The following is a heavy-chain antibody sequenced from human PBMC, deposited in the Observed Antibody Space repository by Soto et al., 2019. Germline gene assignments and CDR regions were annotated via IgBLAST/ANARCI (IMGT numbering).Heavy chain of an antibody. V-gene: IGHV4-4*02. CDR2: THHIGNT. D-gene: IGHD2-2*01. J-gene: IGHJ4*02. CDR3: AGRQYLASFDS. CDR1: SGSISSSTW. Sequence: QVQLQESGPGLLKPSGTLSLTCAVSSGSISSSTWWTWVRQPPGKGLEWIGETHHIGNTNYNPSLERRVTIALDKSKNQFSLRLTSVTAADTAVYYCAGRQYLASFDSWSQGTLVTVSS.